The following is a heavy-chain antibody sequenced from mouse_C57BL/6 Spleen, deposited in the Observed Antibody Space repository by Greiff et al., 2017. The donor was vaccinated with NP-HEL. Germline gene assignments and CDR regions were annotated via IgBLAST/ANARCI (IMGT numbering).Heavy chain of an antibody. Sequence: VKLMESGAELVRPGASVTLSCKASGYTFTDYEMHWVKQTPVHGLEWIGAIDPETGGTAYNQKFKGKAILTADKSSSTAYMELRSLTSEDSAVYYCTRARNWGGYYFDYWGQGTTLTVSS. CDR2: IDPETGGT. CDR3: TRARNWGGYYFDY. J-gene: IGHJ2*01. V-gene: IGHV1-15*01. CDR1: GYTFTDYE. D-gene: IGHD4-1*01.